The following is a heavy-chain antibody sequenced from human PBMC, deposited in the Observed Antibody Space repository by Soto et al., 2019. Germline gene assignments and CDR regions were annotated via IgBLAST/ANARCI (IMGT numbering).Heavy chain of an antibody. J-gene: IGHJ5*02. Sequence: QVQLVESGGGLVKPGGSLRLSCAASGFTFSDYYMSWIRQAPGKGLEWVSYISSSGSTIYYADSVKGRFTISRDNAKNSLYLKMNSLRAEDTAVYYCARGVRQYCSGGSCYPGWFDPWGQGTLVTVSS. CDR3: ARGVRQYCSGGSCYPGWFDP. CDR2: ISSSGSTI. CDR1: GFTFSDYY. V-gene: IGHV3-11*01. D-gene: IGHD2-15*01.